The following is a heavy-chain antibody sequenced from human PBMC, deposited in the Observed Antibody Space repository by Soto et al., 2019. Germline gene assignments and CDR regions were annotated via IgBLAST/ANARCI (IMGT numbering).Heavy chain of an antibody. D-gene: IGHD6-13*01. CDR1: GYVFTNYF. CDR3: AREVGSNSWSSVYGMDV. V-gene: IGHV1-46*01. Sequence: QMQLAQYGAEMKKPGASVKVSCKASGYVFTNYFMHWVRQAPGQGLEWMGIINPNGGGTSFAQKFEGRVTMTKDSATSKVYMDMSSLRSEYTSLDFCAREVGSNSWSSVYGMDVWVHGTAVTVSS. J-gene: IGHJ6*02. CDR2: INPNGGGT.